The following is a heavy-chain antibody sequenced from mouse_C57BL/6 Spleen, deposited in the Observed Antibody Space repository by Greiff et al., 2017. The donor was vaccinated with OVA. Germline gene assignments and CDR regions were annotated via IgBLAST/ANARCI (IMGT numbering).Heavy chain of an antibody. CDR2: IDPENGDT. CDR3: TTPFYYGSSYGAY. D-gene: IGHD1-1*01. V-gene: IGHV14-4*01. J-gene: IGHJ3*01. Sequence: QLQQSGAELVRPGASVKLSCTASGFNIKDDYMHWVKQRPEQGLEWIGWIDPENGDTEYASKFQGKATITADTSSNTAYLQLSSLTSEDTAVYYCTTPFYYGSSYGAYWGQGTLVTVSA. CDR1: GFNIKDDY.